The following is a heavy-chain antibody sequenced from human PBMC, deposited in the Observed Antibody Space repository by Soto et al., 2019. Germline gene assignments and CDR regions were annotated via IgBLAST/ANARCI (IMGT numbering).Heavy chain of an antibody. V-gene: IGHV3-30*18. CDR1: GFTFSSYG. Sequence: QVQLVESGGGVVQAGRSLRLSCAASGFTFSSYGMHWVRQAPGKGLEWVAVISYDGSNKYYADSVKGRFTISRDNSKNTLYLQMNSLRAEDTAVYYCAKDRGGVWFGELWYYFDYWGQGTLVTVSS. D-gene: IGHD3-10*01. CDR3: AKDRGGVWFGELWYYFDY. J-gene: IGHJ4*02. CDR2: ISYDGSNK.